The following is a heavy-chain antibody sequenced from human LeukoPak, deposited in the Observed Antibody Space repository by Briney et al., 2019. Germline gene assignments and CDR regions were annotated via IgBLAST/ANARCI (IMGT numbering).Heavy chain of an antibody. CDR3: ARQAIQLWFDY. J-gene: IGHJ5*01. V-gene: IGHV4-31*03. Sequence: PSETLSLTCTVSGGSISSGGYYWSWIRQHPGKGLEWIGHIYYSGSTYYNPSLKSRVTISVDTSKNQFSLKLSSVTAADTAVYYCARQAIQLWFDYWGQGTLVTVSS. CDR2: IYYSGST. CDR1: GGSISSGGYY. D-gene: IGHD5-18*01.